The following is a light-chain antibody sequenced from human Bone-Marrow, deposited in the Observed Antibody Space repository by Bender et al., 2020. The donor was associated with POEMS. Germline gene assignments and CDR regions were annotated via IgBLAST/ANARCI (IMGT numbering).Light chain of an antibody. V-gene: IGLV2-8*01. CDR3: SSYTSRNSLM. Sequence: QSALTQPPSASGSPGQSVTISCTGTSSDVGGSSYVSWYQKHPDRAPKLLIYELSKRPSGVPDRFSGSKSGNTASLTVSGLQADDEAHYYCSSYTSRNSLMFGGGTKLTVL. CDR1: SSDVGGSSY. J-gene: IGLJ3*02. CDR2: ELS.